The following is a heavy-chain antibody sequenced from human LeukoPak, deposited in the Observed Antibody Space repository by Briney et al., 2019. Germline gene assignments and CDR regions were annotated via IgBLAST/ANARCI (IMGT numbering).Heavy chain of an antibody. V-gene: IGHV3-23*01. J-gene: IGHJ4*02. CDR3: AKGIVVVVAATITGLDY. D-gene: IGHD2-15*01. Sequence: HTGGSLRLSCAASGFTFSSYGMSWVRQAPGKGLEWVSAISGSGGSTYYAGSVKGRFTISRDNSKNTLYLQMNSLRAEDTAVYYCAKGIVVVVAATITGLDYWGQGTLVTVSS. CDR2: ISGSGGST. CDR1: GFTFSSYG.